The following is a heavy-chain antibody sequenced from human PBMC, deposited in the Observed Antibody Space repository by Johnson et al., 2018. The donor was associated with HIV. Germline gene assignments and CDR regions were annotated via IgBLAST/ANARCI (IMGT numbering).Heavy chain of an antibody. V-gene: IGHV3-11*01. Sequence: QVQLVESGGGLVKPGGSLRLSCAASGFTFSDYYMSWIRQAPGKGLEWISYISSSGSTIKYADSVKGRFTISRDNAKNTLYLQMNSLRAEDTAVYYCARNYGSGSYFCNDAFDMWGQGTMVTVSS. CDR3: ARNYGSGSYFCNDAFDM. J-gene: IGHJ3*02. D-gene: IGHD3-10*01. CDR2: ISSSGSTI. CDR1: GFTFSDYY.